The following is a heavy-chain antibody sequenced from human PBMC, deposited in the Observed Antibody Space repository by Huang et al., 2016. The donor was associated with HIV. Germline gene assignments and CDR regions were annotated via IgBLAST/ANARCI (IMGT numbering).Heavy chain of an antibody. V-gene: IGHV4-59*02. CDR1: GDSVSNHY. Sequence: QVQLQESGPGLVKPSETLSLACSVSGDSVSNHYWNWIRQTPGKGLEWIGRIYSSGTTIYNPSIKNRVSFSLDTSKNQCALNVTSVTAADTAVYYCARGFDILVDRFDFWGQGTLVTVSS. CDR2: IYSSGTT. CDR3: ARGFDILVDRFDF. J-gene: IGHJ4*02. D-gene: IGHD3-9*01.